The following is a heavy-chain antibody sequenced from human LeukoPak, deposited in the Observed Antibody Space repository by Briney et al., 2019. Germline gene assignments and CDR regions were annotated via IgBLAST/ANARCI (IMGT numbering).Heavy chain of an antibody. D-gene: IGHD3/OR15-3a*01. J-gene: IGHJ4*02. CDR1: GGSFSGYY. Sequence: SETLSLTCAVYGGSFSGYYWSWIRQPPGKGLEWIGEVNHSGSTNYNPSLKSRVTISVDTSKNQFSLKLSSVTAADTAVYYCARDKRRTGYYTLVYFDYWGQGTLVTVSS. CDR3: ARDKRRTGYYTLVYFDY. CDR2: VNHSGST. V-gene: IGHV4-34*01.